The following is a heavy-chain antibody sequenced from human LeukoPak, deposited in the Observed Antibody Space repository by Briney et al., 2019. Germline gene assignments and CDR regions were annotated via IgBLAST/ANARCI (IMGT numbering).Heavy chain of an antibody. D-gene: IGHD3-22*01. CDR3: ARGPYYYDSSGYYPFDY. V-gene: IGHV1-69*04. J-gene: IGHJ4*02. CDR1: GGTFSSYA. Sequence: GASVTVSCKASGGTFSSYAISWVRQAPGQGLEWMGRIIPILGIANYAQKFQGRVTITADKSTSTAYMELSSLRSEDTAVYYCARGPYYYDSSGYYPFDYWGQGTLVTVSS. CDR2: IIPILGIA.